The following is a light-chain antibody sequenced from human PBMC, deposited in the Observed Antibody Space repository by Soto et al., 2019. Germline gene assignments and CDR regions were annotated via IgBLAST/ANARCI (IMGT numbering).Light chain of an antibody. J-gene: IGLJ2*01. V-gene: IGLV4-69*01. CDR2: VNSDGSH. CDR3: QTWGTGIHVV. CDR1: SGHRTYA. Sequence: QLVLTQSPSASASLGASVKLTCTLSSGHRTYAIAWHQQQPEKGPRFLMKVNSDGSHRKGDGIPDRFSGSGSGAERYRTISSLQSEDEADYSCQTWGTGIHVVFGGGTKVTVL.